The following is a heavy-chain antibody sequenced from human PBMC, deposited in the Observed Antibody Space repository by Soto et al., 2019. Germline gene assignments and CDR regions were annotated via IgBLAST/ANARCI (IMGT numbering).Heavy chain of an antibody. V-gene: IGHV3-30*04. Sequence: QVQLMESGGGVVLPGRSLRLSCAASGFMFSSYAMHWVRQAPGKGLEWVAVTSPDGSFNDYADSVKGRFTISRDNSKNTLFLEMKSLTPEDTAVYFCARGGPRVTTARGFDYWGQGTLVTLSP. CDR3: ARGGPRVTTARGFDY. D-gene: IGHD4-17*01. CDR1: GFMFSSYA. J-gene: IGHJ4*02. CDR2: TSPDGSFN.